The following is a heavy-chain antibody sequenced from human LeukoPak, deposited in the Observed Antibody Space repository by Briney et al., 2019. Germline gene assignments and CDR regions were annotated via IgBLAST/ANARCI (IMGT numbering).Heavy chain of an antibody. CDR1: GGTFSSYA. CDR2: IIPIFGTA. D-gene: IGHD3-9*01. Sequence: VKVSCKASGGTFSSYAISWVRQAPGQGLEWMGGIIPIFGTANYAQKFQGRVAITADESTSTAYMELSSLRSEDTAVYYCAREVIDYDILTGYHYYGMDVWGQGTTVTVSS. J-gene: IGHJ6*02. V-gene: IGHV1-69*13. CDR3: AREVIDYDILTGYHYYGMDV.